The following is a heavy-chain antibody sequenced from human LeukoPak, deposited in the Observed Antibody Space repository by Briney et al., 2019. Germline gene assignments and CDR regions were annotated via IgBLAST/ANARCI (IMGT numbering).Heavy chain of an antibody. CDR2: ISGSVAST. CDR3: AKDPLGYCSSTSCSKFDY. Sequence: PGGSLRLSCAASGFTFSSYAMSWVRQAPGKGLEWVSAISGSVASTYYADSVKGRFTISRDNSKNTLYLQMNSLRAEDTAVYYCAKDPLGYCSSTSCSKFDYWGQGTLVTVSS. CDR1: GFTFSSYA. D-gene: IGHD2-2*01. J-gene: IGHJ4*02. V-gene: IGHV3-23*01.